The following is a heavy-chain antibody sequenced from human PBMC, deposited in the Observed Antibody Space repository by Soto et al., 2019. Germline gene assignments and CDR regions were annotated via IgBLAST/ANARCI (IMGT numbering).Heavy chain of an antibody. D-gene: IGHD6-6*01. CDR1: GFTFSSYG. V-gene: IGHV3-30*03. Sequence: GGSLRLSCAASGFTFSSYGMHWVRQAPGKGLEWVAVISHDGSNKYYADSVKGRFTISRDNSKNTLYLQMNSLRAEDTGLYYCARENSRISPRLFQHWGHGTLVTVSS. CDR3: ARENSRISPRLFQH. J-gene: IGHJ1*01. CDR2: ISHDGSNK.